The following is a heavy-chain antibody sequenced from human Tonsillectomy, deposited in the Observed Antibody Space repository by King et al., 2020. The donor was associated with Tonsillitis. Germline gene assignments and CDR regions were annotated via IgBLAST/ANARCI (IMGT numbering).Heavy chain of an antibody. Sequence: QLVQSGVEVKKPGESLKISCKGSGYSFSTYWIGWVRQMPGKGLEWMGIIYPGDSDTRYSPSFQGQVTISADKSTSTDYLQWRSLTPSDTAMYYCARGRPMVRGEHWFDPWGQGTLVTVSS. CDR3: ARGRPMVRGEHWFDP. D-gene: IGHD3-10*01. CDR1: GYSFSTYW. V-gene: IGHV5-51*01. J-gene: IGHJ5*02. CDR2: IYPGDSDT.